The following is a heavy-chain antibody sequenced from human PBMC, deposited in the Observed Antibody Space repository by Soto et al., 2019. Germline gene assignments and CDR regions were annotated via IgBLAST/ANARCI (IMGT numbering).Heavy chain of an antibody. J-gene: IGHJ4*02. CDR3: ARGDYDILTGYYHFDY. CDR1: GGSISSSNW. D-gene: IGHD3-9*01. Sequence: TLSLTCAVSGGSISSSNWWSWVRQPPGKGLEWIGEIYHSGSTNYNPSLKSRVTISVDKSKNQFSLKLSSVTAADTAVYYCARGDYDILTGYYHFDYWGQGTLVTVSS. V-gene: IGHV4-4*02. CDR2: IYHSGST.